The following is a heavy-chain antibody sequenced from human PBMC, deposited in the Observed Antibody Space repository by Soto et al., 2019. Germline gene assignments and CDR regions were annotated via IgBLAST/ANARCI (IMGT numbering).Heavy chain of an antibody. CDR2: ISGSGGST. Sequence: PGGSLRLSCAASGFTFSSYAMSWVRQAPGKGLEWVSAISGSGGSTYYADSVKGRFTISRDNSKNTLYLQMNSLRAEDTAVYYCASGPGSGYPINYYYGMDVWGQGTTVTVSS. V-gene: IGHV3-23*01. CDR1: GFTFSSYA. D-gene: IGHD3-3*01. J-gene: IGHJ6*02. CDR3: ASGPGSGYPINYYYGMDV.